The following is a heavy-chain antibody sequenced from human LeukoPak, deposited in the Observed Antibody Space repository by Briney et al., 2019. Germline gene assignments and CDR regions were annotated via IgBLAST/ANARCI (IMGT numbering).Heavy chain of an antibody. CDR3: AKVAATPPGYYGVDV. V-gene: IGHV4-39*01. CDR1: GGSISSSIYY. D-gene: IGHD1-26*01. Sequence: PSETLSLTCSVSGGSISSSIYYWGWIRQPPGKGLEWIGNIYYSGSTFYSPSLKSRATISVDTSKNQFSLKVRSVTAADTAVYYCAKVAATPPGYYGVDVWGQGTTVTVSS. J-gene: IGHJ6*02. CDR2: IYYSGST.